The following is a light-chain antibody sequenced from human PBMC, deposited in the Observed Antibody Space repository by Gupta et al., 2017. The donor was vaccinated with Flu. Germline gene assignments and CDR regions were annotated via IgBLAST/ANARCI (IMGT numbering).Light chain of an antibody. V-gene: IGLV2-14*03. CDR1: SSDVGGYKY. CDR2: DGS. Sequence: ITVSCTGTSSDVGGYKYVSWYQHHPGKAPKLIIYDGSKRPAGGSNRFSGSKSGNTASLTISGRQAEDEAHFYCSSDTSRGTLGFGGGTKMNVL. J-gene: IGLJ2*01. CDR3: SSDTSRGTLG.